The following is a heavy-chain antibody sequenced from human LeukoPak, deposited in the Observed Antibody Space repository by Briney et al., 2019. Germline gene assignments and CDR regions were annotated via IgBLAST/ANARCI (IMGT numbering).Heavy chain of an antibody. CDR2: IKEDGSEK. Sequence: GGSLRLSCAASGFTLSTYWMSWVRQAPGKGLEWVANIKEDGSEKYYVDSVKGRFTISRDNAKNSLYLQMNSLRVEDTAVYHCARARLAVSGNYFENWGQGTLVTVSS. J-gene: IGHJ4*02. CDR3: ARARLAVSGNYFEN. V-gene: IGHV3-7*04. CDR1: GFTLSTYW. D-gene: IGHD6-19*01.